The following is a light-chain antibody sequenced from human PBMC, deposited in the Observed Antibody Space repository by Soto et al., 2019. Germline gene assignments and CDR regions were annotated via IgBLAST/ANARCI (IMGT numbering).Light chain of an antibody. V-gene: IGKV1-39*01. CDR2: AAS. J-gene: IGKJ5*01. CDR3: QQSYSTPIT. CDR1: QSISSY. Sequence: DIQMTQSPSSLSASVGDRVTITCRASQSISSYLNWYQQKPGKDPKLLIYAASSLQSGVPSRFSGSGSGTDFTLTISSLQPEDFANYYCQQSYSTPITFGQGTLLEI.